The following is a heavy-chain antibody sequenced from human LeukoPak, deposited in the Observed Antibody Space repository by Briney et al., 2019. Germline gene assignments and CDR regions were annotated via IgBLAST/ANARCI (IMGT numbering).Heavy chain of an antibody. J-gene: IGHJ5*02. V-gene: IGHV3-9*01. CDR2: ISWNSGSI. D-gene: IGHD4-11*01. CDR3: AKGNDYSNLNWFDP. Sequence: GWSLRLSCAASGFTFDDYAMHWVRQAPGKGLEWVSGISWNSGSIGYADSVKGRFTISRDNAKNSLYLQMNSLRAEDTALYYCAKGNDYSNLNWFDPWGQGTLVTVSS. CDR1: GFTFDDYA.